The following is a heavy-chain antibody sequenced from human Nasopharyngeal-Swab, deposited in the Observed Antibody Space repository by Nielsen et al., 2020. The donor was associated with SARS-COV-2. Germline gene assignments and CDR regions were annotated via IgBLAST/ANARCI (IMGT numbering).Heavy chain of an antibody. D-gene: IGHD5-18*01. Sequence: GESLKISCAASGFTFSSYWMSWVRQAPGKGLEWVANIKQDGSEKYYVDSVKGRFTISRDNAKNSLYLQMNSLRAEDTAVYYCARGDGDTAMVSGMDVWGQGTTVTVSS. J-gene: IGHJ6*02. V-gene: IGHV3-7*01. CDR3: ARGDGDTAMVSGMDV. CDR2: IKQDGSEK. CDR1: GFTFSSYW.